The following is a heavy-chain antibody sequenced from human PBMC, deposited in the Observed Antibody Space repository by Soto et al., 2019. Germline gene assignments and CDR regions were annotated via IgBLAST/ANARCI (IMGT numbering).Heavy chain of an antibody. Sequence: SVKVSCKASGGTFSSYAISWVRQAPGQGLEWMGGIIPIFGTANYAQKFQGRVTITADESTSTAYMELSSLRSEDTAVYYCAIWRDGYNDHDAFDIWGQGTMVTVSS. V-gene: IGHV1-69*13. CDR1: GGTFSSYA. J-gene: IGHJ3*02. CDR2: IIPIFGTA. CDR3: AIWRDGYNDHDAFDI. D-gene: IGHD3-3*01.